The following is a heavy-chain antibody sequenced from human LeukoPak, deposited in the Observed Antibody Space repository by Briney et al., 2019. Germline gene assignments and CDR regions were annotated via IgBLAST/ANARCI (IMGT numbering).Heavy chain of an antibody. CDR3: ARGPAYSDILTGYDY. V-gene: IGHV1-69*01. CDR1: VGTFSSYA. D-gene: IGHD3-9*01. CDR2: IIPILGTA. J-gene: IGHJ4*02. Sequence: TSVNVSCKPSVGTFSSYAISGVRPAPAQGVDWMGGIIPILGTANYARSFPGRDTITPDESTRTTYMWTSSLRSNDTAAYYCARGPAYSDILTGYDYWGQGTLVTVSS.